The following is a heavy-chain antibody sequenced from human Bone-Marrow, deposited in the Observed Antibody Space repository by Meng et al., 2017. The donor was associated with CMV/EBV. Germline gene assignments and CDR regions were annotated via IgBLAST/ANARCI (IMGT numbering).Heavy chain of an antibody. CDR2: IQYDGRNQ. J-gene: IGHJ5*02. V-gene: IGHV3-30*02. CDR1: GFTFSSYG. CDR3: AGPLPSGSFWFNP. Sequence: GESLKISCAASGFTFSSYGIHWVRQAPGKGLEWVAFIQYDGRNQYYTDSVKGRFTISRDNPKNTVYLHMNSLKPEDTAVYYCAGPLPSGSFWFNPWGQGTLVTVSS. D-gene: IGHD1-26*01.